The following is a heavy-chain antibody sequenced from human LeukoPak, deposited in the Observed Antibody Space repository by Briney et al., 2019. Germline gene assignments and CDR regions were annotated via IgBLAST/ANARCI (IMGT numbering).Heavy chain of an antibody. D-gene: IGHD1-14*01. J-gene: IGHJ3*02. CDR1: GDSVSSFDAA. Sequence: SQTLSLTCANSGDSVSSFDAAWNWIRQSPSRGLEWLGRTYYRPKWGSDYAVSVKSRIIVSPDTSKNQFSLQLDSVTPEDTAVYYCTRASNRAFDIWGQGTMVTVSS. V-gene: IGHV6-1*01. CDR3: TRASNRAFDI. CDR2: TYYRPKWGS.